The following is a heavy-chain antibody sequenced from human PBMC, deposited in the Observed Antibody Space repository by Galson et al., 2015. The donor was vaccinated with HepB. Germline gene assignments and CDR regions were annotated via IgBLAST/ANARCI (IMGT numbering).Heavy chain of an antibody. D-gene: IGHD3-10*01. CDR1: GFIFSSYA. CDR3: ARGGGDYYYYGMDV. CDR2: MSARGGT. J-gene: IGHJ6*02. V-gene: IGHV3-23*01. Sequence: SLRLSCAASGFIFSSYAMTWVRRAPGKGLEWVSSMSARGGTYYAHSVKGRFTFSRDTSKNTLYLQMNSLTAEDTALYHCARGGGDYYYYGMDVWGQGTTVTVSS.